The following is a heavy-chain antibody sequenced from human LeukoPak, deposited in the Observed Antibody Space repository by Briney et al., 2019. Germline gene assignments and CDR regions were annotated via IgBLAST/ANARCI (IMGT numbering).Heavy chain of an antibody. CDR2: IHPHGYF. CDR3: SRGEDRSKAGDH. V-gene: IGHV4-34*01. Sequence: SSETLSLTCAVYGGSLTGYYYTWIRQPLGKGLEWIGEIHPHGYFHYNPSLESRVTILLDTSKNQFSLRLTSVTAADTAFYYCSRGEDRSKAGDHWGQGTLVTVSS. CDR1: GGSLTGYY. J-gene: IGHJ4*02.